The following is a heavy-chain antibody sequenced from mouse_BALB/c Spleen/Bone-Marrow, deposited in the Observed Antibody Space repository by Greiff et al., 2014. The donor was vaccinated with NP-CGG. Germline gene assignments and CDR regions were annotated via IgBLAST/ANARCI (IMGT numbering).Heavy chain of an antibody. V-gene: IGHV3-6*02. J-gene: IGHJ4*01. CDR2: ISYDGSN. CDR3: AKGGIYLMDY. Sequence: VQLKESGPGLVKPSQSLPLTCSVTGYSITSGYYWNWIRQFPGNKLEWMGYISYDGSNNYNPSLKNRISITRDTSKNQFFLKLNSVTTEDTATYYCAKGGIYLMDYWGQGTSVTVSS. D-gene: IGHD5-5*01. CDR1: GYSITSGYY.